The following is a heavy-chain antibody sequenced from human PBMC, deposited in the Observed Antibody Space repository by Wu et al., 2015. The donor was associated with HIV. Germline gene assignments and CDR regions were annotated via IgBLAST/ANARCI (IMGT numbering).Heavy chain of an antibody. CDR1: GYTFTSYG. V-gene: IGHV1-18*01. CDR2: ISAYNGNT. CDR3: ARDRDGTSDNWFDP. D-gene: IGHD1-1*01. J-gene: IGHJ5*02. Sequence: QVQLVQSGAEMKKPGASVKVSCKASGYTFTSYGISWVRQAPGQGLEWMGWISAYNGNTNYGQKFQGRVTMTTDTLMSTAYMELRSPRSVDTAVYYCARDRDGTSDNWFDPWGQGTLVTVSS.